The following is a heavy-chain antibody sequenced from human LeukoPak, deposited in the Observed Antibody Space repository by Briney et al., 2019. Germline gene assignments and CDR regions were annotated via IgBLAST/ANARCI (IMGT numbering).Heavy chain of an antibody. D-gene: IGHD3-10*01. CDR2: IYSGGST. V-gene: IGHV3-66*01. J-gene: IGHJ4*02. CDR1: GFTVSSNY. CDR3: ARVLTMVRGVIILAYYFDY. Sequence: GGSLRLSCAASGFTVSSNYMSWVRQAPGKGLEWVSVIYSGGSTYYADSVKGRFTISRDNSKNTLYLQMNSLRAEDTAVYYCARVLTMVRGVIILAYYFDYWGQGTLVTVSS.